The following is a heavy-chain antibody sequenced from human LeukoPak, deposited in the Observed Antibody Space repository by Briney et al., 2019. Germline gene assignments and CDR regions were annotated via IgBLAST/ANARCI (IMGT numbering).Heavy chain of an antibody. V-gene: IGHV4-59*08. CDR2: IYYSGST. D-gene: IGHD3-22*01. CDR1: GGSTSSYY. Sequence: PSETLSLTCTVSGGSTSSYYWSWIRQPPGKGLEWIGYIYYSGSTNYNPSLKSRVTISVDTSKNQFSLKLSSVTAADTAVYYCARHEYYDSSGYYDYWGQGTLVTVSS. J-gene: IGHJ4*02. CDR3: ARHEYYDSSGYYDY.